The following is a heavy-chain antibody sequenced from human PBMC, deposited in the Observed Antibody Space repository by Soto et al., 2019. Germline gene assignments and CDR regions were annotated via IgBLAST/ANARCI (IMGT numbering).Heavy chain of an antibody. D-gene: IGHD6-19*01. J-gene: IGHJ4*02. CDR2: ISGSGGST. CDR3: AKYDSSGWYQVFDY. CDR1: GITLSSYA. Sequence: GVTLRLSCSASGITLSSYAMSWFRQAPGKGLEWVSAISGSGGSTYYADSVKGRFTISRDNSKNTLYLQMNSLRAEDTAVYYCAKYDSSGWYQVFDYWGQGTLVTVSS. V-gene: IGHV3-23*01.